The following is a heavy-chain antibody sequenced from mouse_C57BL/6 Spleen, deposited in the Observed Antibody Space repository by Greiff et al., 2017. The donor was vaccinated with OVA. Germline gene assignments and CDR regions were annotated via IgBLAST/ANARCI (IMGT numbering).Heavy chain of an antibody. CDR1: GYSFTGYY. Sequence: EVKLQQSGPELVKPGASVKISCKASGYSFTGYYMNWVKQSPEKSLEWIGEINPSTGGTPYNQKFKAKATLTVDKSSSTAYMQLKSLTSEDSAVYYCARDYYYGSTPYFDVWGTGTTVTVSS. J-gene: IGHJ1*03. V-gene: IGHV1-42*01. CDR3: ARDYYYGSTPYFDV. CDR2: INPSTGGT. D-gene: IGHD1-1*01.